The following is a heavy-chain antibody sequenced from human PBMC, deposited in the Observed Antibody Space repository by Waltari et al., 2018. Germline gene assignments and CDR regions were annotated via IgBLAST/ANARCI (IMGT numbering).Heavy chain of an antibody. CDR3: AREGAVAGWGDAFDI. D-gene: IGHD6-19*01. Sequence: QVQLQESGPGLVKPSETLSLTCTVSGGSISSHYWSWIRQPPGKGLEWIGYIYYSGSTNYTPSLKSRVTISVDTSKNQFSLKLSSVTAADTAVYYCAREGAVAGWGDAFDIWGQGTMVTVSS. V-gene: IGHV4-59*11. J-gene: IGHJ3*02. CDR1: GGSISSHY. CDR2: IYYSGST.